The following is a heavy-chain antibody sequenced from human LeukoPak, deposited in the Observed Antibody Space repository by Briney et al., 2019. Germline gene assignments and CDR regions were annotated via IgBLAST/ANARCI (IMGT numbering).Heavy chain of an antibody. Sequence: GGSLRLSCAASGFTFNSYAMSWVRQAPGKGLEWVSAISPSGPDTYYADSVKGRFTISRDNSKNTLYLQMSSLRAEDSAVYYCAKRGGYETMAAFDYWGQGTLVTVSS. D-gene: IGHD3-10*01. CDR3: AKRGGYETMAAFDY. CDR1: GFTFNSYA. V-gene: IGHV3-23*01. CDR2: ISPSGPDT. J-gene: IGHJ4*02.